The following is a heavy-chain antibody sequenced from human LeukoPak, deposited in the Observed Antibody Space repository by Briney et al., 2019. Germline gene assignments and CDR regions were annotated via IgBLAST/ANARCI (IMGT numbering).Heavy chain of an antibody. CDR3: GRDWKLDY. D-gene: IGHD1-1*01. Sequence: GGSLRLSCAASGFTFSSYSMNWVRQAPGKGLEWVSAISDNGGDRKYADSVKGRFTISGDNSKNTLYLQMNSLRAEDTAIYYCGRDWKLDYWGQGTLVTVSS. J-gene: IGHJ4*02. V-gene: IGHV3-23*01. CDR2: ISDNGGDR. CDR1: GFTFSSYS.